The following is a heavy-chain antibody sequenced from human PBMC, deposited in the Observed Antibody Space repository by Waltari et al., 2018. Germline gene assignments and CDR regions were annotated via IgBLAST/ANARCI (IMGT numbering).Heavy chain of an antibody. CDR1: GFTFSSYS. Sequence: EVQLVESGGGLVQPGGSLRLSCAASGFTFSSYSMTWVSQAQGTGLEWVSYISSSSRTTYYADSVKGRFTSSRDNAKNSLYLQMNSLRAEDTAVYYCARDPFYSSSSSNYWGQGTLVTVSS. CDR3: ARDPFYSSSSSNY. J-gene: IGHJ4*02. D-gene: IGHD6-6*01. V-gene: IGHV3-48*01. CDR2: ISSSSRTT.